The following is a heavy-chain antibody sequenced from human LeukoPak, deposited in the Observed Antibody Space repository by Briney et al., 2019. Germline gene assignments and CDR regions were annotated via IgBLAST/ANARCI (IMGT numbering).Heavy chain of an antibody. Sequence: GASVKVACKASGYTFTSYDINRVRQATGQGLEWMGWMNPNSGNTGYAQKFQGRVTMTRNASISTAYMELSSLRSEDRAVYYCARGKGLLWFGELGGGYYYYGMDVWGQGTTVTVSS. V-gene: IGHV1-8*01. CDR3: ARGKGLLWFGELGGGYYYYGMDV. CDR2: MNPNSGNT. J-gene: IGHJ6*02. D-gene: IGHD3-10*01. CDR1: GYTFTSYD.